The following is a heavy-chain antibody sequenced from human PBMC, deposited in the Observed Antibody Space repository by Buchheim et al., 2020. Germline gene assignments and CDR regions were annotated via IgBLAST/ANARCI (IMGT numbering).Heavy chain of an antibody. Sequence: QLLESGGTLVQPGGSLRLSCVVSGFTFSDYTMGWVRQSPGRGLQWVSAITKTSDTYYPDSVKGRVTISRDTFKNTLYLQMTSLRVEDTGVYYCARRVSGYFDYWGQGTL. CDR2: ITKTSDT. J-gene: IGHJ4*02. CDR1: GFTFSDYT. CDR3: ARRVSGYFDY. V-gene: IGHV3-23*05. D-gene: IGHD6-13*01.